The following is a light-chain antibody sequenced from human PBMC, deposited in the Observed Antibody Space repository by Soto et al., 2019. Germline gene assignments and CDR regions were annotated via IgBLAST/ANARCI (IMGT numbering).Light chain of an antibody. CDR2: GAS. Sequence: EIVLTQSPGTLSLSPGERATLSCMASQSVSSSYLAWYQQKPGQAPRLLIYGASSRATGIPDRFSGSGSGTDFTLTISRLEPEDFAVYYCQQYGSSQWTFGKGTKVDIK. CDR1: QSVSSSY. V-gene: IGKV3-20*01. CDR3: QQYGSSQWT. J-gene: IGKJ1*01.